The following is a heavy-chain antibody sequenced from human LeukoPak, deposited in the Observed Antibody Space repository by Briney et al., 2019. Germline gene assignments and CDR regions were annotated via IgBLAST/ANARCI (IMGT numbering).Heavy chain of an antibody. D-gene: IGHD6-19*01. J-gene: IGHJ4*02. V-gene: IGHV4-34*01. CDR3: ARRRRSLAVAGGYFGY. CDR1: GGSFSGYY. CDR2: INHSGST. Sequence: PSETLSLTCAVYGGSFSGYYWSWIRQPPGKGLEWIGEINHSGSTNYNPSLKSRVTISVDTSKNQFSLKLSSVTAADTAVYYCARRRRSLAVAGGYFGYWGQGTLVTVSS.